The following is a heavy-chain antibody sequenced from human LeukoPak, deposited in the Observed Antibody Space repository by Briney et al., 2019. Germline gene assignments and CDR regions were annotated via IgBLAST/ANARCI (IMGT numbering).Heavy chain of an antibody. CDR3: AKDPLTIFGVVIPKYNWFDP. CDR2: ISSSSSTI. D-gene: IGHD3-3*01. V-gene: IGHV3-48*01. Sequence: PGGSLRLSCAASGFTFSSYSMNWVRQAPGKGLEWVSYISSSSSTIYYADSVKGRFTISRDNSKNTLYLQMNSLRAEDTAVYYCAKDPLTIFGVVIPKYNWFDPWGQGTLVTVSS. J-gene: IGHJ5*02. CDR1: GFTFSSYS.